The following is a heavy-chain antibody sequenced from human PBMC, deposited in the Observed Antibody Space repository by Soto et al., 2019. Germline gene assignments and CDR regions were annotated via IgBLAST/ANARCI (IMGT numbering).Heavy chain of an antibody. CDR1: GYIFTSYG. D-gene: IGHD6-19*01. Sequence: GASVKVSCKASGYIFTSYGMHWVRQAPGHTLEWMGWINIDNGDRKYSQKFRDRVTITRDTSANTAYMELSSLRSEDTAVYYCARDNVYSGGWYQVFDPWGQGTRVTSPQ. CDR3: ARDNVYSGGWYQVFDP. J-gene: IGHJ5*02. CDR2: INIDNGDR. V-gene: IGHV1-3*04.